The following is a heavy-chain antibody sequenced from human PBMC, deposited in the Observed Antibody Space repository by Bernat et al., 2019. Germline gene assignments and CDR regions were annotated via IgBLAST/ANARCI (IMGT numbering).Heavy chain of an antibody. J-gene: IGHJ4*02. V-gene: IGHV3-15*01. Sequence: EVQLVESGGGLVKPGGSLRLSCAASGFTFSNAWMSWVRQAPGKGLEWVGGIKSKTDGGTTDYAAPVKGRFTISRDDSKNTLYLQMNSLKTEDTAVYYCTTEGPFYWGQGTLVTVSS. CDR2: IKSKTDGGTT. CDR3: TTEGPFY. CDR1: GFTFSNAW.